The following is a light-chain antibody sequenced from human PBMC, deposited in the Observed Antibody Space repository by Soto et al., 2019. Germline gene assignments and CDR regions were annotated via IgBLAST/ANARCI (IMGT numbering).Light chain of an antibody. Sequence: DVVMTQSPLSLSVTLGQPASISCRSSQGLVYSDGNTFLTWFHQRPGQSPRRLIYQVSNRDSGVPDRFRGSGSGTDYTLTISRVEAEDVGIYYCVQGTHWPWTFGQGTKVEIK. CDR1: QGLVYSDGNTF. CDR2: QVS. CDR3: VQGTHWPWT. V-gene: IGKV2-30*01. J-gene: IGKJ1*01.